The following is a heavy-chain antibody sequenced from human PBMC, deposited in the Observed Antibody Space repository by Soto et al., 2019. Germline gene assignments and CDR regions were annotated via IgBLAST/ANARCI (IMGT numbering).Heavy chain of an antibody. J-gene: IGHJ6*02. CDR1: GDIFTGYY. Sequence: ASVKVSCKASGDIFTGYYFHWMRQAPGQGLQWMGIINPSGGGSTTYSEKFRGRVTMTTDTSTTTLFLGMSSLTFEDTAVYYCARAKDYYYGMDFWGQGTTVTVSS. CDR3: ARAKDYYYGMDF. V-gene: IGHV1-46*03. CDR2: INPSGGGST.